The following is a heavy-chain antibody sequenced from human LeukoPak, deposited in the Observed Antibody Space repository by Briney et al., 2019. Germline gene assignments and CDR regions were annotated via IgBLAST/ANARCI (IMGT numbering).Heavy chain of an antibody. CDR1: GDSISSGDYY. Sequence: SETLSLTCTVSGDSISSGDYYWTWNRQHPGKGLEWIGCIYYSGSTYYNLSLKSRVIISADTSKNHLSLKLSSVTAADTAVYYCARVREATIAPFFDYWGQGILVTVSS. V-gene: IGHV4-31*03. CDR3: ARVREATIAPFFDY. D-gene: IGHD6-13*01. CDR2: IYYSGST. J-gene: IGHJ4*02.